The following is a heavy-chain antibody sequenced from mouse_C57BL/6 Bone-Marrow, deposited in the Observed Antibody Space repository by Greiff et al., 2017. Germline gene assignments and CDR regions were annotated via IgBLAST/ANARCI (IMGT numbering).Heavy chain of an antibody. Sequence: EVQGVESGGGLVQPGGSLKLSCAASGFTFSDYYMYWVRQTPETRLEWVAYISNGGGSTYYPDTVKGRFTISRDNAKHTLYLHMSRLKSEDTAMYYCAKQPYYLTEAMDYWGQGTSDTVSS. V-gene: IGHV5-12*01. D-gene: IGHD2-10*01. CDR3: AKQPYYLTEAMDY. CDR1: GFTFSDYY. J-gene: IGHJ4*01. CDR2: ISNGGGST.